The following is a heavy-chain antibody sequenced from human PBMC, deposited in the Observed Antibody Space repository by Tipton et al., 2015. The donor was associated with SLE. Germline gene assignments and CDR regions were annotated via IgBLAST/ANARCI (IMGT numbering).Heavy chain of an antibody. CDR3: ARARALYYYDSSGYYYNY. V-gene: IGHV4-39*07. J-gene: IGHJ4*02. CDR1: GGSISSSSYY. Sequence: GSLRLSCTVSGGSISSSSYYWGWIRQPPGKGLEWIGEINHSGSTNYNPSLKSRVTISVDTSKNQFSLKLSSVTAADTAVYYCARARALYYYDSSGYYYNYWGQGTLVTVSS. D-gene: IGHD3-22*01. CDR2: INHSGST.